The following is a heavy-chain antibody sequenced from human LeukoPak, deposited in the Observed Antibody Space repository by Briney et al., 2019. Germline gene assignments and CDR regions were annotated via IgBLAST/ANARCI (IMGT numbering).Heavy chain of an antibody. CDR3: ARDSPYGTAGY. Sequence: GGSLRLSCAASGFTFSSYAMSWVRQAAGKGLEWVSAISGSGGSTYYADSVKGRFTISRDNTKNSLYLQMNSLRAEDTAVYYCARDSPYGTAGYWGQGTLVTVSS. CDR2: ISGSGGST. D-gene: IGHD2-8*02. V-gene: IGHV3-23*01. J-gene: IGHJ4*02. CDR1: GFTFSSYA.